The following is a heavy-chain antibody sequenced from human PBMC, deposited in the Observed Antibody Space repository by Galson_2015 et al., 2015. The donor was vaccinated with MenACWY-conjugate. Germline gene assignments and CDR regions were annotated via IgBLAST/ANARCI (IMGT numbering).Heavy chain of an antibody. CDR2: ISPIDFKT. J-gene: IGHJ6*02. CDR3: ARHPPGGRGMDV. CDR1: GYNFITYW. Sequence: QSGAEVKKPGESLKISCKGSGYNFITYWIGWVRQMPGKGLEWVGLISPIDFKTRYSPAFEGQVTISADKSISTAYLQWNSLQVSDTAMYYCARHPPGGRGMDVWGQGTTVTVSS. V-gene: IGHV5-51*01. D-gene: IGHD1-26*01.